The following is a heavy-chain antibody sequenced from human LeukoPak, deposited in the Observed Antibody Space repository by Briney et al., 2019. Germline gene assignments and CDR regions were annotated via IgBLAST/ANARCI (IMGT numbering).Heavy chain of an antibody. CDR2: IYSGGST. Sequence: PGGSLRLSCAASGFTVSSNYMSWVRQAPGKGLEWVSVIYSGGSTYYADSVKGRFTISRDNSKNTLYLQMNSLRAGDTAVYYCAREGAYYDSSGYSIAAFDIWGQGTMVTVSS. D-gene: IGHD3-22*01. CDR3: AREGAYYDSSGYSIAAFDI. J-gene: IGHJ3*02. V-gene: IGHV3-66*01. CDR1: GFTVSSNY.